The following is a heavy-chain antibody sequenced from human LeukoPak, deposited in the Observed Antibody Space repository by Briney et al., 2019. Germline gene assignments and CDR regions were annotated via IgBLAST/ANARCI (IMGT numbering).Heavy chain of an antibody. J-gene: IGHJ6*03. CDR2: IYHSGST. CDR1: GYSISSGYY. V-gene: IGHV4-38-2*02. D-gene: IGHD2/OR15-2a*01. CDR3: VRGALIDYFYHYMGV. Sequence: PSETLSLTCTVSGYSISSGYYWGWIRQPPGKGLEWIGSIYHSGSTYYNPSLKSRVTISVDTSKNQFSLKLTSVTATDTAVYYCVRGALIDYFYHYMGVWGKGTTVTVSS.